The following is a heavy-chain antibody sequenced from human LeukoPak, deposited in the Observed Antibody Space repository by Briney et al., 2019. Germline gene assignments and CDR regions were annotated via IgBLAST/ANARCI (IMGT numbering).Heavy chain of an antibody. Sequence: GALVKVSCKASGYTFSDYYMHWVRQAPGQGLEWVGWINPNSGGTYYTQNFQGRVTMTRDTSISTVYMGLSSLRSDDTAVYYCASARLRATGPSEFDYWGQGTLVAVSS. CDR2: INPNSGGT. CDR1: GYTFSDYY. J-gene: IGHJ4*02. CDR3: ASARLRATGPSEFDY. V-gene: IGHV1-2*02. D-gene: IGHD1-26*01.